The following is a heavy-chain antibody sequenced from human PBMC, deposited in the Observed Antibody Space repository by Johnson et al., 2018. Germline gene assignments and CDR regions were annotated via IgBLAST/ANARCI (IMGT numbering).Heavy chain of an antibody. Sequence: VQLVESGGGLVQPGRSLRLSCAASGFTFDDYAMHWVRQAPGKGLEWVSGISGNSGSIGYADSVKGRITISRDNAKNSLYLQMNRLWAEDTALYYCAKSPGGLRDAFDIWGQGTMVTVSS. J-gene: IGHJ3*02. CDR2: ISGNSGSI. V-gene: IGHV3-9*01. CDR1: GFTFDDYA. D-gene: IGHD5-12*01. CDR3: AKSPGGLRDAFDI.